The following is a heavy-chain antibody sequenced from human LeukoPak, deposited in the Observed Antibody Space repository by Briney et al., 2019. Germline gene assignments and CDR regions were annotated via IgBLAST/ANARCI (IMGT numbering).Heavy chain of an antibody. Sequence: SETLSLTCAVSGYSISSGYYWGWIRQPPGKGLEWIGSIYHSGSTYYNPSLKSRVTISVDTSKNQFSLKLSSVTAADTAVYYCARGPSHDSSGYYYYYYMDVWGKGTTVTVSS. CDR2: IYHSGST. CDR3: ARGPSHDSSGYYYYYYMDV. D-gene: IGHD3-22*01. J-gene: IGHJ6*03. CDR1: GYSISSGYY. V-gene: IGHV4-38-2*01.